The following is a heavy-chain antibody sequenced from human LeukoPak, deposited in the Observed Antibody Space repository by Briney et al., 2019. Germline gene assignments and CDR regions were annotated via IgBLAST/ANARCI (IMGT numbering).Heavy chain of an antibody. J-gene: IGHJ4*02. CDR2: IKSKTDGGTT. CDR1: EFTFSSYS. V-gene: IGHV3-15*07. D-gene: IGHD6-19*01. Sequence: PGGSLRLSCAASEFTFSSYSMNWVRQAPGKGLEWVGRIKSKTDGGTTDYAAPVKGRFTISRDDSKNTLYLQMNSLKTEDTAVYYCTTDLSPGIAVAGKRVNDYWGQGTLVTVSS. CDR3: TTDLSPGIAVAGKRVNDY.